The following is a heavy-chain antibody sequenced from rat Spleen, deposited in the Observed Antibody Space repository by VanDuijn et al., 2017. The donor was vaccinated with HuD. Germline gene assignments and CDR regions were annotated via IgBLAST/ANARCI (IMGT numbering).Heavy chain of an antibody. CDR1: GFTFSDYG. D-gene: IGHD1-12*03. CDR2: ISYDGSST. Sequence: EVQLVESGGGLVQPGRSLKLSCAASGFTFSDYGVAWVRQAPTKGLEWVATISYDGSSTYYRDSVKGRFTISRDNAKSTLYLQMDSLRSEDTATYFCARGWLSHWGQGVMVTVSS. J-gene: IGHJ2*01. V-gene: IGHV5-29*01. CDR3: ARGWLSH.